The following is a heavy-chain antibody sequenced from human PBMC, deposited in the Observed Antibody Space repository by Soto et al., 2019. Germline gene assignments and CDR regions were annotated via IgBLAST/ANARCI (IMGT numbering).Heavy chain of an antibody. J-gene: IGHJ5*02. D-gene: IGHD3-3*01. CDR3: ARSSGGNFGIIIEGSNWFDP. CDR2: INPHGGST. Sequence: ASVKVSCKAPGDTFTSYYLNWVRQAPGQGLEWMGVINPHGGSTKYAQKFQGRVTTTRDTSRSTVYMELRSLRSDDTAIYYCARSSGGNFGIIIEGSNWFDPWGQGTLVTVSS. V-gene: IGHV1-46*01. CDR1: GDTFTSYY.